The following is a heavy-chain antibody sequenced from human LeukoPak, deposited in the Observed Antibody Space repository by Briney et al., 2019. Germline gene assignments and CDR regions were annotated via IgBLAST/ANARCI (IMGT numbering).Heavy chain of an antibody. J-gene: IGHJ6*02. CDR1: GFTFSSYG. CDR3: ARGFLEWLLYNYYYGMDV. CDR2: IWYDGSNK. Sequence: RSLRLSCAASGFTFSSYGMHWVRQAPGKGLEWVAVIWYDGSNKYYADSVKGRFTISRDNSKNTLYLQMNSLRAEDTAVYYCARGFLEWLLYNYYYGMDVWGQGTTVTVSS. V-gene: IGHV3-33*01. D-gene: IGHD3-3*01.